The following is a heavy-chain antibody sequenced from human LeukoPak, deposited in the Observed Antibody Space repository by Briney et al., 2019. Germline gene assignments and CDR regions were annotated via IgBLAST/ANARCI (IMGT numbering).Heavy chain of an antibody. CDR3: ARTGRVLRYFDWLLANFDY. V-gene: IGHV1-18*04. D-gene: IGHD3-9*01. J-gene: IGHJ4*02. CDR2: ISAYNGNT. CDR1: GYTFTDYY. Sequence: GASVKVSCKASGYTFTDYYMHWVRQAPGQGLEWMGWISAYNGNTNYAQKLQGRVTMTTDTSTSTAYMELRSLRSDDTAVYYCARTGRVLRYFDWLLANFDYWGQGTLVTVSS.